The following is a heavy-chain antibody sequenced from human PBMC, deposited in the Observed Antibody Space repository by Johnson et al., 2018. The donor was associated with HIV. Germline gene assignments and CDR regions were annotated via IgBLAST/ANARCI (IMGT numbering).Heavy chain of an antibody. V-gene: IGHV3-30*09. CDR2: ISYAGRDK. CDR3: ARDHPTPGASVHVFDL. J-gene: IGHJ3*01. CDR1: RFTFSSYA. D-gene: IGHD2-15*01. Sequence: QMQLVESGGGVLQPGGSLRLSCAASRFTFSSYAMHWVRQAPGKGLAWVAVISYAGRDKYYADSVKGRFAVPRDSPKNTPCLQMNSLRTEDTAVYYCARDHPTPGASVHVFDLWGQGTMVTVSS.